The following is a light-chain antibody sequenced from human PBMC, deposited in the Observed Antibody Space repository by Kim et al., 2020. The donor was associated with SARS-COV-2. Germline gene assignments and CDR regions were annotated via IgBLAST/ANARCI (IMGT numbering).Light chain of an antibody. CDR3: QQYDSSRWT. V-gene: IGKV3-20*01. CDR1: QSVSSSY. Sequence: EIVLTQSPGTLSLSPGERATLSCRASQSVSSSYLAWYQQKPGLAPRLLIYGASSRATGIPDRFSGSGSGTDFTLTISRLEPEDFVVYYCQQYDSSRWTFGQGTKVDIK. J-gene: IGKJ1*01. CDR2: GAS.